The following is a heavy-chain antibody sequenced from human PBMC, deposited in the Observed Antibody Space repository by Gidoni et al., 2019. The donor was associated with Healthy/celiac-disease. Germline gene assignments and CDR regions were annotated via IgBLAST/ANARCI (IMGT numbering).Heavy chain of an antibody. V-gene: IGHV4-38-2*02. CDR2: IYHSGST. J-gene: IGHJ4*02. Sequence: QVQLQESGPGLVKPSETLSLTCAVSGYSISSGYYWGWIRQPPGKGLEWIGSIYHSGSTYYNPSLKSRVTISVDTSKNQFSLKLSSVTAADTAVYYCARDGPSGGSFHYWGQGTLVTVSS. D-gene: IGHD2-15*01. CDR3: ARDGPSGGSFHY. CDR1: GYSISSGYY.